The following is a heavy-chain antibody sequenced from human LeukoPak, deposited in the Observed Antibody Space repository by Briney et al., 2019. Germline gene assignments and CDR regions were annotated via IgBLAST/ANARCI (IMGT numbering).Heavy chain of an antibody. D-gene: IGHD3-10*01. Sequence: PGGSLILSCTASGFTFSSYSMNWVRQAPGKGLEWIGYIYYSGSTNYNPSLKSRVTISVDTSKNQFSLKLSSVTAADTAVYYCARAGWFGPNNWFDPWGQGTLVTVSS. CDR1: GFTFSSYS. V-gene: IGHV4-59*01. CDR3: ARAGWFGPNNWFDP. CDR2: IYYSGST. J-gene: IGHJ5*02.